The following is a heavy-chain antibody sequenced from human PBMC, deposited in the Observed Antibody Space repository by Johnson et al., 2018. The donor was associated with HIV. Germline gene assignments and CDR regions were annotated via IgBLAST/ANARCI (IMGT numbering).Heavy chain of an antibody. CDR2: ISGRGGRT. CDR3: ARDQAYSSSWEGVFDI. CDR1: GFSFSSYG. D-gene: IGHD6-13*01. V-gene: IGHV3-23*04. J-gene: IGHJ3*02. Sequence: VQLVESGGRLVQPGGSLRLSCAASGFSFSSYGMNWVRQAPGKGLEWLSGISGRGGRTYYADSVKGRFTISRDSSKNTLYLEMNSMRPEDTAVYYCARDQAYSSSWEGVFDIWGQGTRVIVSS.